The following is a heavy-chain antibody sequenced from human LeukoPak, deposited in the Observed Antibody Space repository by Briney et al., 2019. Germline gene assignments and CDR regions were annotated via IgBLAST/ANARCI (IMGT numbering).Heavy chain of an antibody. CDR3: ARGVAAAWGYYYYYYYMDV. J-gene: IGHJ6*03. Sequence: ASVKVSCKASGYTFTGYYMHWVRQAPGQGLEWMGWINPNSGGTNYAQKFQGRVTMTRDTSISTAYMELSSLRSEDTAVYYCARGVAAAWGYYYYYYYMDVWGKGTTVTVSS. CDR2: INPNSGGT. V-gene: IGHV1-2*02. CDR1: GYTFTGYY. D-gene: IGHD6-13*01.